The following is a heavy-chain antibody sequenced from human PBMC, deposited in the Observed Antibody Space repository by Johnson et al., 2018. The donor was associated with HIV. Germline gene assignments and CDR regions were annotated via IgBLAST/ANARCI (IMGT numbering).Heavy chain of an antibody. CDR3: ARAWKSAFDI. J-gene: IGHJ3*02. D-gene: IGHD1-1*01. CDR2: MSSSGI. CDR1: GFSFSDYY. Sequence: VQLVESGGGLVKPGGSLRLSCAASGFSFSDYYMSWIRQAPGKGLEWISYMSSSGIYYADSGKGRFTISRDNAKNSLYLQMNSLRAEDTAVYYCARAWKSAFDIWGQGTMVTVSS. V-gene: IGHV3-11*04.